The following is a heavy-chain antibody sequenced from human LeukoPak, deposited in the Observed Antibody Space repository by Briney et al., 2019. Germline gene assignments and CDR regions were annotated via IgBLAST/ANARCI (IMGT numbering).Heavy chain of an antibody. CDR2: IIPIFGTA. J-gene: IGHJ3*02. CDR3: ARVITLYPSTTVTTRGAFDI. Sequence: ASVKVSCKASGGTFSSYAISWVRQAPGQGLEWMGGIIPIFGTANYAQKFQGRVTITADESTSTAYMELSSLRSEDTAVYYCARVITLYPSTTVTTRGAFDIWGQGTMVTVSS. V-gene: IGHV1-69*13. CDR1: GGTFSSYA. D-gene: IGHD4-17*01.